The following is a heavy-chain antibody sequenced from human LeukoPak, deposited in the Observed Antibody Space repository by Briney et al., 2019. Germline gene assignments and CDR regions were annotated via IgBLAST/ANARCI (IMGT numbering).Heavy chain of an antibody. J-gene: IGHJ6*04. V-gene: IGHV3-7*01. Sequence: XXSGFTFSXYWMSWVRQAPGKGLEWVANIKQDGSEKYYVDSVKGRFTISRDNAKNSLYLQMNSLRAEDTAVYYCGXXXXXXXXXXXRXXXXMDVWGXGXTVTVSS. CDR1: GFTFSXYW. CDR3: GXXXXXXXXXXXRXXXXMDV. CDR2: IKQDGSEK.